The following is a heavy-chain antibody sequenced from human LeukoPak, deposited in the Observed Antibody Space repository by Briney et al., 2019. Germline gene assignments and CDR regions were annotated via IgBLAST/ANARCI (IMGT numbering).Heavy chain of an antibody. CDR3: AKGTRSSSWVFDY. CDR2: ISGSGGST. J-gene: IGHJ4*02. CDR1: GFTSSSYA. V-gene: IGHV3-23*01. D-gene: IGHD6-13*01. Sequence: AGGSLRLSCAASGFTSSSYAMSWVRQAPGKGLEWVSAISGSGGSTYYADSVKGRFTISRDNSKDTLYLQMNSLRAEDTAVYYCAKGTRSSSWVFDYWGQGTLVTVSS.